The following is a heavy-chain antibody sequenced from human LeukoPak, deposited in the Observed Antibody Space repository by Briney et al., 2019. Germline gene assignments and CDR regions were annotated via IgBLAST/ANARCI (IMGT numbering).Heavy chain of an antibody. CDR1: GYTFTGYY. V-gene: IGHV1-2*02. CDR2: INPNSGDT. Sequence: ASVKVSCKASGYTFTGYYMHWVRQAPGEGLEWMGWINPNSGDTNYAQRLQGRVTMTTETSTSTAYMELRSLSSDDTAVYYCARSYQGDLRRRVTMIRGTPHPSIDYWGQGTLVTVSS. J-gene: IGHJ4*02. D-gene: IGHD3-10*01. CDR3: ARSYQGDLRRRVTMIRGTPHPSIDY.